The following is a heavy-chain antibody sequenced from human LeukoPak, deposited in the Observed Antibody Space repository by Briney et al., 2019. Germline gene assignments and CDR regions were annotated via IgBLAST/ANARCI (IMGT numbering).Heavy chain of an antibody. J-gene: IGHJ6*02. D-gene: IGHD3-3*01. V-gene: IGHV1-46*01. CDR1: GYTFTIYY. CDR2: INPSGGST. Sequence: ASVKVSCKASGYTFTIYYMHWVRQAPGQGLEWMGLINPSGGSTSYAQKFQGRVTMTRDTSTSTVYMELSSLRSEDTAVYYCARDPPREFLEWYNPLDVWGQGTTVTVSS. CDR3: ARDPPREFLEWYNPLDV.